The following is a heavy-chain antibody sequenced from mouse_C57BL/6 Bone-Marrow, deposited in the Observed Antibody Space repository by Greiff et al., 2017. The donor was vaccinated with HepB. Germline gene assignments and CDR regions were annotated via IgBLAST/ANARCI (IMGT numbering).Heavy chain of an antibody. CDR1: GYTFTSYW. V-gene: IGHV1-64*01. CDR3: ARGSSGFYAMYY. Sequence: QVQLQQPGAELVKPGASVKLSCKASGYTFTSYWMHWVKQRPGQGLEWIGMIHPNSGSTNYNEKFKSKATLTVDKSSSTAYMQLSSLTSEDSAVYYCARGSSGFYAMYYWGQGTSVTVSS. CDR2: IHPNSGST. J-gene: IGHJ4*01. D-gene: IGHD3-2*02.